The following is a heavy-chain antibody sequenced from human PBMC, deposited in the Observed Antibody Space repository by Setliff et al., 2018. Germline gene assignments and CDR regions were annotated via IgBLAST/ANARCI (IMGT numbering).Heavy chain of an antibody. J-gene: IGHJ4*02. CDR2: INPNSGGT. CDR3: ARGGTYGSGSSYDY. V-gene: IGHV1-2*06. Sequence: ASVKVSCKASGGTFTGYYMYWVRQAPGQGLEWMGRINPNSGGTNYAQKFQGRVTMTRDTSISTVYMELSRLRSDDTAVYYCARGGTYGSGSSYDYWGQGTLVTVSS. D-gene: IGHD3-10*01. CDR1: GGTFTGYY.